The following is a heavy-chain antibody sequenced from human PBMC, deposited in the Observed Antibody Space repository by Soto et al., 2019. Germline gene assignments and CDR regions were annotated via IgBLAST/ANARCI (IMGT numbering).Heavy chain of an antibody. CDR2: IGGSGRTT. J-gene: IGHJ4*02. V-gene: IGHV3-23*01. Sequence: EVQLLESGGGLVQPGGSLSLSCAASAFTFNNYAMSWVRQAPGKVLEWVSGIGGSGRTTYYADSVKGRFTISRGNANNTWLLQMKRLRAEDTAVYDCAKSRYSDSRGDFSDYWGQGTLVTVSS. CDR1: AFTFNNYA. D-gene: IGHD3-22*01. CDR3: AKSRYSDSRGDFSDY.